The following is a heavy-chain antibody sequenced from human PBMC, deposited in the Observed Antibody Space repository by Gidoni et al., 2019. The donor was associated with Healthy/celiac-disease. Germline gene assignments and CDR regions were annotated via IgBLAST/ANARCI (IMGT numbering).Heavy chain of an antibody. CDR3: AKDLEVNKYSSSWWTNYFDY. Sequence: QVQLVESGGGVVQPGRSLRLSCAASGFTFSSYGLHWVRQAPGKGLEWVAVISYDGSNKYYADSVKGRFTISRDNSKNTLYLQMNSLRAEDTAVYYCAKDLEVNKYSSSWWTNYFDYWGQGTLVTVSS. D-gene: IGHD6-13*01. CDR1: GFTFSSYG. CDR2: ISYDGSNK. V-gene: IGHV3-30*18. J-gene: IGHJ4*02.